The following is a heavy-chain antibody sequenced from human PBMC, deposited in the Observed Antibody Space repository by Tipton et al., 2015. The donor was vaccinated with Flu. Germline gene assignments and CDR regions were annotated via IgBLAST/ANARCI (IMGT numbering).Heavy chain of an antibody. Sequence: LSLTCTVSGGSIRSTDYFCAWIRQPPGKRLELIGSIYPTGTTYYNPSLKSRVTISVDTSKRQFSLMLKSVTAADTAVYFCARLSYYDVDLKNFYFDYWGQGALVTVSS. CDR3: ARLSYYDVDLKNFYFDY. V-gene: IGHV4-39*01. CDR2: IYPTGTT. D-gene: IGHD3-10*02. J-gene: IGHJ4*02. CDR1: GGSIRSTDYF.